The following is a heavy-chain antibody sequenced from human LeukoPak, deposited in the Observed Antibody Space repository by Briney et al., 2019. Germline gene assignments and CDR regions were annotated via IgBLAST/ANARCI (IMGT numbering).Heavy chain of an antibody. CDR3: ARVGDDYGDYYFDY. J-gene: IGHJ4*02. Sequence: GGSLRLSCAASGFTFSSYSMNWVRQAPGKGLEWVSYISSSSSTIYYADSVKGRFTISRDNAKNSLYLQMNSLRAEDTAVYYCARVGDDYGDYYFDYWGQGTLVTVSS. V-gene: IGHV3-48*01. CDR2: ISSSSSTI. D-gene: IGHD4-17*01. CDR1: GFTFSSYS.